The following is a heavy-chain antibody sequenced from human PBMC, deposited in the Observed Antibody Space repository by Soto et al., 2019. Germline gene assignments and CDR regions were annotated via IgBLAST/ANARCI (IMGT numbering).Heavy chain of an antibody. CDR1: GFTFSSYA. V-gene: IGHV3-23*01. CDR2: ISGSGGST. D-gene: IGHD3-10*01. J-gene: IGHJ5*02. Sequence: VGSLSLSCAASGFTFSSYAMSWVRQAPGKGLEWVSAISGSGGSTYYADSVKGRFTISRDNSKNTLYLQMNSLRAEDTAVYYCAKDYYGSGAYVFDPWGQGTLVTVSS. CDR3: AKDYYGSGAYVFDP.